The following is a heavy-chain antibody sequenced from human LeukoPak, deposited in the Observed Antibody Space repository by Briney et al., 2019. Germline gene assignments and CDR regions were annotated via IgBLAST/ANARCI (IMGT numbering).Heavy chain of an antibody. Sequence: PVGSLRLSCAASGFTFSSYGMHWVRQAPGKGLEWVALIWYDGSNKYYADSVRGRFTISRDNSKNTVYLQMNSLRAEDTAVYYCASRRGGIVGDYWGQGTLVTVSS. CDR2: IWYDGSNK. CDR3: ASRRGGIVGDY. V-gene: IGHV3-33*01. CDR1: GFTFSSYG. J-gene: IGHJ4*02. D-gene: IGHD2-15*01.